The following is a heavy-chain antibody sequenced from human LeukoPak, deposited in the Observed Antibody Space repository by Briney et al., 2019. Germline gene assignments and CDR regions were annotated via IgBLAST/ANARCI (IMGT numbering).Heavy chain of an antibody. D-gene: IGHD4-17*01. CDR1: GYTFTSYG. CDR2: ISAYNGNT. J-gene: IGHJ4*02. CDR3: ARDRTTVTDTAWDFDY. V-gene: IGHV1-18*01. Sequence: ASVKVSCKASGYTFTSYGISWVRQAPGQGLEWMGWISAYNGNTNYAQKLQGRVTMTTDTSTSTAYMELRSLRSDDTAVYYCARDRTTVTDTAWDFDYWGQGTLVTVSS.